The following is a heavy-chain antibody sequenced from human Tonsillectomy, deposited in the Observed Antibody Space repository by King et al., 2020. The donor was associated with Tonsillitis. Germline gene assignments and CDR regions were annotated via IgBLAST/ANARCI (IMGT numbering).Heavy chain of an antibody. CDR2: IHTGGST. CDR1: GFTVSSKY. V-gene: IGHV3-66*01. J-gene: IGHJ4*02. D-gene: IGHD3-22*01. Sequence: VQLVESGGGLVQPGGSLRLSCAASGFTVSSKYMSWVRQAPGKGLEWVSVIHTGGSTYYADSVKGRFTISRDNSKNTLYLQMNSLRAEDTAVYYCASGPDTSMIGESLTDYWGQGTLVTVSS. CDR3: ASGPDTSMIGESLTDY.